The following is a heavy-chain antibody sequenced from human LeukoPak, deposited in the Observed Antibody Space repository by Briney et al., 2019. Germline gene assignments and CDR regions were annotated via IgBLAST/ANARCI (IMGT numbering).Heavy chain of an antibody. CDR3: AKEKTRGGFDY. CDR1: GFTFSSYW. D-gene: IGHD3-10*01. J-gene: IGHJ4*02. Sequence: GGSLRLSCAASGFTFSSYWMTWVRQAPGKGLEWVANIKQDGSEKYYMDSVKGRFTISRDNAKNSLYLQMNSLRAEDMALYYCAKEKTRGGFDYWGQGTLVTVSS. V-gene: IGHV3-7*03. CDR2: IKQDGSEK.